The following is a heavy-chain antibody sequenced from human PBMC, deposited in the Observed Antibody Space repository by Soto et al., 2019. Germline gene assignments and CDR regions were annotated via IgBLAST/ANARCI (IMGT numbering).Heavy chain of an antibody. D-gene: IGHD3-10*01. V-gene: IGHV4-39*01. J-gene: IGHJ4*02. CDR2: VYYSGST. Sequence: QLQLQESGPGLVKPSETLSLTCTVSGGSVNSGNYYWGWIRQPPGKGLEWIGNVYYSGSTSYNPSLKTRVTISVDTSENQFSLRLGSVTAADTAVYYCSRRAFASGRREFWGQGTLVTVSS. CDR3: SRRAFASGRREF. CDR1: GGSVNSGNYY.